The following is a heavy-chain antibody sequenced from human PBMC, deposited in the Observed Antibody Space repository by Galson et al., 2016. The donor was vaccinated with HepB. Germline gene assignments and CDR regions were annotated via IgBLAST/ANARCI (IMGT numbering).Heavy chain of an antibody. CDR1: GFTVNNNY. J-gene: IGHJ4*02. Sequence: SLRLSCAVSGFTVNNNYMSWVHQAPGKGLEGVSVMYSGGVTNYGDSVKGRATISRDNSKNILYLQLNSLRVEDTGVYYCATHPEHPHGSSGGQGTLVTVSS. CDR2: MYSGGVT. CDR3: ATHPEHPHGSS. V-gene: IGHV3-66*01. D-gene: IGHD1/OR15-1a*01.